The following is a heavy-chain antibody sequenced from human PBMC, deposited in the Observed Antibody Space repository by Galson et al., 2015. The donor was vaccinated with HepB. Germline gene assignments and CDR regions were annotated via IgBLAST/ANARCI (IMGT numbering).Heavy chain of an antibody. J-gene: IGHJ2*01. V-gene: IGHV1-24*01. CDR3: VRLYYDAPSNWYSDL. D-gene: IGHD3-22*01. CDR1: GYTLTELS. Sequence: SVKVSCKVSGYTLTELSMHWVRQAPGKGLEWMGGFDPEDGETIYAQKFQGRVTMTEDTSTDTAYMELSSLRSEDTAVYYCVRLYYDAPSNWYSDLWGRGTLVTVSS. CDR2: FDPEDGET.